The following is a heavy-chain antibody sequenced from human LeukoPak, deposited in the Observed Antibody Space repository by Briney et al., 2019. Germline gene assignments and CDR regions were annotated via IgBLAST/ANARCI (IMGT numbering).Heavy chain of an antibody. J-gene: IGHJ4*02. D-gene: IGHD4-17*01. CDR1: GFTFSRYS. CDR3: AKSPGIGTYGDRSTAVDY. Sequence: PGGSLRLSCAASGFTFSRYSMHWVRQAPGKGLEWVAVISYDGSNKYYADSVKGRFTISRDNSKNTLYLQMNSLRAEDTAVYYCAKSPGIGTYGDRSTAVDYWGQGTLVTVSS. V-gene: IGHV3-30*18. CDR2: ISYDGSNK.